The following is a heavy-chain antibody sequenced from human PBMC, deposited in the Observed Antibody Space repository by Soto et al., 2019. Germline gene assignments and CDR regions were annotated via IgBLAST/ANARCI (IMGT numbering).Heavy chain of an antibody. Sequence: QVQLQQWGAGLLKPSETLSLTCAVYGGSFSGYYWSWIRQPPGKGLEWIGEINHSGSTNYNPSLKSRVTISVDTSKNQFSLKLSSVTAADTAVYYCARAGRGVIPKRWFDPWGQGTLVTVSS. J-gene: IGHJ5*02. V-gene: IGHV4-34*01. D-gene: IGHD3-10*01. CDR2: INHSGST. CDR3: ARAGRGVIPKRWFDP. CDR1: GGSFSGYY.